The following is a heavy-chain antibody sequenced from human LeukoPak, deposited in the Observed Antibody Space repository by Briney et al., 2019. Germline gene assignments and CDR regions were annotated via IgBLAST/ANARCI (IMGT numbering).Heavy chain of an antibody. CDR2: IYYSGST. D-gene: IGHD2-15*01. V-gene: IGHV4-39*01. Sequence: GSLRLSCAASGFTFSSYWMSWVRQPPGKGLEWIGSIYYSGSTYYNPSLKSRVTISVDTSKNQFSLKLSSVTAADTAVYYCARHDYIVVVVAAGRNFDYWGQGTLVTVSS. CDR3: ARHDYIVVVVAAGRNFDY. J-gene: IGHJ4*02. CDR1: GFTFSSYW.